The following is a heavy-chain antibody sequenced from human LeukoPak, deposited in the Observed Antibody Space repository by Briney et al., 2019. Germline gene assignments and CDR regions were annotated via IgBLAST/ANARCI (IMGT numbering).Heavy chain of an antibody. D-gene: IGHD3-22*01. Sequence: PGGSLRLSCAASGFTFSSYKMIWVRQAPGKGLEWVAFIRYDGSNKYYADSVKGRFTISRDNSKNTLYLQMNSLRAEDTAVYYCAKDLNGYLGYWGQGTLVTVSS. CDR3: AKDLNGYLGY. V-gene: IGHV3-30*02. CDR1: GFTFSSYK. J-gene: IGHJ4*02. CDR2: IRYDGSNK.